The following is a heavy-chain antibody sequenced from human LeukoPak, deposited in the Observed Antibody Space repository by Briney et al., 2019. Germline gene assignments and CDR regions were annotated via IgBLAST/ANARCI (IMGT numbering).Heavy chain of an antibody. J-gene: IGHJ4*02. Sequence: SETLSLTCTVTGGSISSYGWSLILEPAGKGLEWIGRIYTSGSTNYNPSLKSRVTMSVDTSKNQFSLKLSSVTAADTAVYYCASSRYYDSSGYFDCWGQGTLVTVSS. V-gene: IGHV4-4*07. D-gene: IGHD3-22*01. CDR3: ASSRYYDSSGYFDC. CDR2: IYTSGST. CDR1: GGSISSYG.